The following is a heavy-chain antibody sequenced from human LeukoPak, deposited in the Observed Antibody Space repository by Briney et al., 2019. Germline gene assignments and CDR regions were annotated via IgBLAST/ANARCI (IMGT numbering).Heavy chain of an antibody. CDR1: GGSFSSYA. V-gene: IGHV1-69*13. D-gene: IGHD6-19*01. CDR2: IIPIFGTA. J-gene: IGHJ4*02. CDR3: ARDGEGSSGDNYYFDY. Sequence: ASVKVSCKASGGSFSSYAISWVRQAPGQGLEWMEGIIPIFGTANYAQKFQGRVTITADESTSTAYMELSSLRSEDTAVYYCARDGEGSSGDNYYFDYWGQGTLVTVSS.